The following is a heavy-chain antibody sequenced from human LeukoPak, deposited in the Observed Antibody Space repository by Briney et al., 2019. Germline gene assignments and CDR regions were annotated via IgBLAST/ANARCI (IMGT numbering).Heavy chain of an antibody. V-gene: IGHV3-23*01. D-gene: IGHD6-19*01. CDR3: AKDGLCPSVCPTKIDVAGYVDS. Sequence: GGSLRLSCAASGFTFSIFTMNWVRQAPGKGLEWVSIINHNGGTTYYTDSVKGRFTISRDNSNNTVYLQMNSLRAEDTAIYYCAKDGLCPSVCPTKIDVAGYVDSWGQGPLVTVSS. CDR1: GFTFSIFT. CDR2: INHNGGTT. J-gene: IGHJ4*02.